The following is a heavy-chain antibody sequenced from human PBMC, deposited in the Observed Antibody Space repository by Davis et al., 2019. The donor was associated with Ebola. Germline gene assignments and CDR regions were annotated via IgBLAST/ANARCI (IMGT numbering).Heavy chain of an antibody. CDR2: MSSDESDEYDGRDK. CDR1: GFPCSKYG. Sequence: PGGSLRLSCSASGFPCSKYGMHWVRQAPGKGLEWVAGMSSDESDEYDGRDKTYADSVQGRFTIRRDNSKSTLDLQMDSLRAEDTAVYYCAKDYSVRDREIIFDHWGQGIPVTVSS. D-gene: IGHD1-26*01. J-gene: IGHJ5*02. CDR3: AKDYSVRDREIIFDH. V-gene: IGHV3-30*18.